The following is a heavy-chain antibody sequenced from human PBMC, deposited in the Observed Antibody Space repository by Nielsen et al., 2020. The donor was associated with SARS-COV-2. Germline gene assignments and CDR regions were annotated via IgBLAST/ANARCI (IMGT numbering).Heavy chain of an antibody. CDR2: INHSGST. CDR1: GGSFSGYY. V-gene: IGHV4-34*01. D-gene: IGHD6-13*01. CDR3: ARAPPSSSWYRGRKFFDY. J-gene: IGHJ4*02. Sequence: SETLSLTCAVYGGSFSGYYWSWIRQPPGKGLEWIGEINHSGSTNYNPSLKSRVTISVDTSKNQFSLKLSSVTAEDTAVYYCARAPPSSSWYRGRKFFDYWGQGTLVTVSS.